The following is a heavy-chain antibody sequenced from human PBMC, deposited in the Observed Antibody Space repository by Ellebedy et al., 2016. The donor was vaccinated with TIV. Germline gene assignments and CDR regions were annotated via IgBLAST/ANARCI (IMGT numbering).Heavy chain of an antibody. Sequence: ASVKVSCKASGYTFTSYGISWVRQAPGQGLEWMGWISAYNGNTNYAQKLQGRVTMTTDTSTSTAYMELRSLRSDDTAVYYCARDPEGIVATIAYYFDYWGQGTLVTVSS. V-gene: IGHV1-18*01. CDR3: ARDPEGIVATIAYYFDY. CDR1: GYTFTSYG. D-gene: IGHD5-12*01. J-gene: IGHJ4*02. CDR2: ISAYNGNT.